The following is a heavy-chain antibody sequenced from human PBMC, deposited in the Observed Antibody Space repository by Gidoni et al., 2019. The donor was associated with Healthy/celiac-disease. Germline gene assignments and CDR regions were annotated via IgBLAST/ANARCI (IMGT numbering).Heavy chain of an antibody. D-gene: IGHD5-18*01. V-gene: IGHV2-5*01. CDR1: WLPLSPSGVG. Sequence: QITLKESGSTLVKPPQTLTLACAFAWLPLSPSGVGVGWIRQPPGKALEWLALIYWNDDKRYSPSLKSRLTITKDTSKSQVVLTMTNMDPVDTATYYCAYQGIQLWTSFDYWGQGTLVTVSS. CDR3: AYQGIQLWTSFDY. J-gene: IGHJ4*02. CDR2: IYWNDDK.